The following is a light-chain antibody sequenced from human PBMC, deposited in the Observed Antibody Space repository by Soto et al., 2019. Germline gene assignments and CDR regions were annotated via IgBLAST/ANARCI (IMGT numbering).Light chain of an antibody. CDR2: AVS. Sequence: QSVLTQPASVSGSPGQSITLSCTGTGSDIGGYSYVSWYQHHPGKAPKLMIYAVSNRPSGVSNRFSGSISGNTASLTISGLQPEDEALYYCSSYASSFVVFGGGTKLTVL. J-gene: IGLJ2*01. V-gene: IGLV2-14*01. CDR3: SSYASSFVV. CDR1: GSDIGGYSY.